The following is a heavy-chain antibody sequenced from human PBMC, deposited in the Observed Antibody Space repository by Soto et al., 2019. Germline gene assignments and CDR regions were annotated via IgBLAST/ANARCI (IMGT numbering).Heavy chain of an antibody. J-gene: IGHJ4*02. Sequence: GGSLRLSCAASGFTFDDYAMHWVRQAPGKGLEWVSGISWNSGSIGYADSVKGRFTIPRDNAKNSLYLQMNSLRAEDTALYYCAKARSLRLRSPFDYWGQGTLVTVSS. CDR1: GFTFDDYA. CDR2: ISWNSGSI. CDR3: AKARSLRLRSPFDY. D-gene: IGHD5-12*01. V-gene: IGHV3-9*01.